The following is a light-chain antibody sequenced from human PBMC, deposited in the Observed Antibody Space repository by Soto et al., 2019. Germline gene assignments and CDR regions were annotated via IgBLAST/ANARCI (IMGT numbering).Light chain of an antibody. CDR1: SSDVGGYNY. V-gene: IGLV2-14*01. Sequence: HSALTQPASGSGSPGQSIASSCTGASSDVGGYNYVSWYQQHPGKAPKLIIHEVSDRPSGISDRFSGSKSGNTASLTISGLQADDVADYYSCSHTSYSLRVFVTVTNVTVL. J-gene: IGLJ1*01. CDR3: CSHTSYSLRV. CDR2: EVS.